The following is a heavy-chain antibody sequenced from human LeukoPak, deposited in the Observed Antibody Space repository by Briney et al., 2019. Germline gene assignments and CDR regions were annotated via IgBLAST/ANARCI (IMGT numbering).Heavy chain of an antibody. D-gene: IGHD7-27*01. CDR1: GFNFANHA. Sequence: GGSLRLFCAASGFNFANHAMSWVRQTPGKGLEWVSAISGSGGSTYYADSVKGRFTISRDNSKNTLYLQMNSLRAEDTAVYYCAKSTGVFDYWGQGTLVTVSS. V-gene: IGHV3-23*01. CDR3: AKSTGVFDY. CDR2: ISGSGGST. J-gene: IGHJ4*02.